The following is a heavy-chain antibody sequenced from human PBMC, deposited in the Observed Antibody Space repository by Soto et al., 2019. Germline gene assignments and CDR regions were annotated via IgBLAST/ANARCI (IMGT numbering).Heavy chain of an antibody. CDR2: IYYSGST. Sequence: QLQLQESGPGLVKPSETLSLTCTVSGGSISSSSYYWVWIRQPPGKGLEWIGSIYYSGSTYYNPSLKSRVTISADTSKNQFSLKLSSVTAADTAVYYWARLPRILTGYSGHFDDWGQGTLVTVSS. CDR3: ARLPRILTGYSGHFDD. CDR1: GGSISSSSYY. J-gene: IGHJ4*02. V-gene: IGHV4-39*01. D-gene: IGHD3-9*01.